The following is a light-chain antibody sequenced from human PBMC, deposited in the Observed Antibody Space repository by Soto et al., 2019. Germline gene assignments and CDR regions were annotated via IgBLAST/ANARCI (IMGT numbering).Light chain of an antibody. CDR1: SSNIGSNY. Sequence: QSALTQPPSWSGTPGQRVTISCSGSSSNIGSNYVYWYQQLPGTAPKLLIYRNNQRPSGVPDRFSGSKSGTSASLAISGLRSEDEADYYCAAWDDSLSAFYVFGTGTKVTVL. CDR2: RNN. J-gene: IGLJ1*01. CDR3: AAWDDSLSAFYV. V-gene: IGLV1-47*01.